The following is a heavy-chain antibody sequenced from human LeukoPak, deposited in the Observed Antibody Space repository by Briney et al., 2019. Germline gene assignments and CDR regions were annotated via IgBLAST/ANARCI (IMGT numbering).Heavy chain of an antibody. D-gene: IGHD1-7*01. CDR1: GFTFRSYW. CDR3: ARDPDPGTADY. V-gene: IGHV3-7*01. CDR2: INAGGSET. J-gene: IGHJ4*02. Sequence: GGSLRLSCAAPGFTFRSYWMSWVRQAPGKGLEWVANINAGGSETYYVDSVKGRFAISRDNARNSLYLHMNSLRAEDTALYYCARDPDPGTADYWGQGTLVTVSS.